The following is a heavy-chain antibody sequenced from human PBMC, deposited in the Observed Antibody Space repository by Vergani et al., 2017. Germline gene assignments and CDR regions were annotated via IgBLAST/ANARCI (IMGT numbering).Heavy chain of an antibody. Sequence: VQLVESGGGVVQPGRSLRLSCAASGFTFSSYAMHWVRQAPGKGLEWVGRIRSKANSYATAYAASVKGRFTISRDDSKNTAYLQMNSLKTEDTAVYYCTSRGCGGSAGGGQGTLVTVSS. CDR1: GFTFSSYA. D-gene: IGHD6-19*01. J-gene: IGHJ4*02. CDR2: IRSKANSYAT. CDR3: TSRGCGGSAG. V-gene: IGHV3-73*01.